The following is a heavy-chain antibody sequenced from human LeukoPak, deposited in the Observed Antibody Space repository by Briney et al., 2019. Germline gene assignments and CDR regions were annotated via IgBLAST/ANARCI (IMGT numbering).Heavy chain of an antibody. V-gene: IGHV4-31*03. Sequence: NPSETLSLTCTVADGSISRGGYYWSWIRQHPGKGLEWIGYIYYSGSTYYNPSLKSRVTISVDTSKNQSSLKLSSVTAADTAVYYCARSLTGPFDAFDIWGQGTMVTVSS. CDR1: DGSISRGGYY. CDR2: IYYSGST. D-gene: IGHD7-27*01. CDR3: ARSLTGPFDAFDI. J-gene: IGHJ3*02.